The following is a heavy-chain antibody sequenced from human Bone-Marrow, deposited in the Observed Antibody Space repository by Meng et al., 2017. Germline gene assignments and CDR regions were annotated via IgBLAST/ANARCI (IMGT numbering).Heavy chain of an antibody. CDR2: INHSGST. CDR1: GGSFSGYY. D-gene: IGHD3-10*01. J-gene: IGHJ4*02. V-gene: IGHV4-34*01. CDR3: AGISYYYGSGSYYKSYYFDY. Sequence: QGQLQQWGAGLLKPSATLSFTCAVYGGSFSGYYWSWIRQPPGKGLEWIGEINHSGSTNSNPSLKSRVTISVDTSKNQFSLKLSSVTAADTAVYYCAGISYYYGSGSYYKSYYFDYWGQGTLVTVSS.